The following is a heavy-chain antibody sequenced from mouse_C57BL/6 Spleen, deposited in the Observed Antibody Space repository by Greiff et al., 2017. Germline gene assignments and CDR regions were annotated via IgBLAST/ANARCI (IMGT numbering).Heavy chain of an antibody. CDR3: ARENYYDYDVRFAY. CDR2: ISYDGSN. V-gene: IGHV3-6*01. CDR1: GYSITSGYY. D-gene: IGHD2-4*01. Sequence: EVKLMESGPGLVKPSQSLSLTCSVTGYSITSGYYWNWIRQFPGNKLEWMGYISYDGSNNYNPSLKNRIHITSDTSKHQFFLKLNSVTTEDTATYYCARENYYDYDVRFAYWGQGTLVTVSA. J-gene: IGHJ3*01.